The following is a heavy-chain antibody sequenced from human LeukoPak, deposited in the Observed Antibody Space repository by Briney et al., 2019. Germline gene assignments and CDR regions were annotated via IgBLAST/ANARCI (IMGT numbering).Heavy chain of an antibody. Sequence: SETLSLTCTVSGGSISSYYWSWIRQPAGKGLEWIGRIYTSGSTNYNPSLKSRVTMSVDTSKNQFSLKLSSVTAADTAVYYCARLDRSGWSFLDLWYFDLWGRGTLVTVSS. D-gene: IGHD6-19*01. CDR3: ARLDRSGWSFLDLWYFDL. CDR2: IYTSGST. J-gene: IGHJ2*01. V-gene: IGHV4-4*07. CDR1: GGSISSYY.